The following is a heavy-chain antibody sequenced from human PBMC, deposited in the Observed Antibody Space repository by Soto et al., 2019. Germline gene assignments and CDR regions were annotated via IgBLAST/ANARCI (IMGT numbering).Heavy chain of an antibody. D-gene: IGHD2-21*02. CDR1: GFTFTSSA. CDR3: ARSIVVLTALYF. CDR2: IVVGSGNT. J-gene: IGHJ4*02. V-gene: IGHV1-58*02. Sequence: SVKVSCKASGFTFTSSAMQWVRQARGQRLEWIGWIVVGSGNTNYAQKFQERVSITRDMSTRTAYMELSSLRSEDTAVYYCARSIVVLTALYFCGQGTLVPGSS.